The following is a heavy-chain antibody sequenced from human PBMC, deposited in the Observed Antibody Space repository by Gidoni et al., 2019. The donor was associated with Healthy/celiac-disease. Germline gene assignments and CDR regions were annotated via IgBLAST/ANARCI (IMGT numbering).Heavy chain of an antibody. CDR1: GGSISSSSYY. J-gene: IGHJ6*02. V-gene: IGHV4-39*01. Sequence: QLQMQESGPGRVKPSETLSITGTVPGGSISSSSYYWGWIRQSPGKGLEWIGSIYSSGSTYYNPSLKRRVTISLDPSKNQFSLKLSSVTAADTAVYYCARQQGSGYYYTMDVWGQGTTVTVSS. CDR2: IYSSGST. CDR3: ARQQGSGYYYTMDV.